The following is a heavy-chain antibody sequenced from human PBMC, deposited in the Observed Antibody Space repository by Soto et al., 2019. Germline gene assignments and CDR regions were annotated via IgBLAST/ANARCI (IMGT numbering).Heavy chain of an antibody. J-gene: IGHJ5*02. Sequence: SVKVSCKASGGTFSSYTISWVRQAPGQGLEWMGRIIPILGIANYAQKFQGRVTITADKSTSTAYMELSSLRSEDTAVYYCARDRRKGIVVVPAATQGWFDPWGQGTLVTVSS. CDR1: GGTFSSYT. CDR3: ARDRRKGIVVVPAATQGWFDP. V-gene: IGHV1-69*04. D-gene: IGHD2-2*01. CDR2: IIPILGIA.